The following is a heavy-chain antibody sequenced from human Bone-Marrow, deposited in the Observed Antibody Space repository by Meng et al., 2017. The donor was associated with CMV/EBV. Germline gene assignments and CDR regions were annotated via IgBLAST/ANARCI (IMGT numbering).Heavy chain of an antibody. CDR2: MNPNSGNT. CDR1: GYTFTSYD. D-gene: IGHD3-9*01. V-gene: IGHV1-8*01. J-gene: IGHJ4*02. CDR3: ATNYDILTGYYRGYYFDY. Sequence: ASVKVSCKASGYTFTSYDINWVRQATGQGLEWMGWMNPNSGNTGYAQKFQGRVTMTRNTSISTAYMELSSLRSEETAVYYCATNYDILTGYYRGYYFDYWGQGTLVTVSS.